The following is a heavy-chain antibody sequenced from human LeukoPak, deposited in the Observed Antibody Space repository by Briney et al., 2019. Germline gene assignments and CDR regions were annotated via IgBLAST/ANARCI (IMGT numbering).Heavy chain of an antibody. CDR1: GNYW. CDR2: INSDGSWT. V-gene: IGHV3-74*01. J-gene: IGHJ4*02. Sequence: GGSLRLSCAASGNYWMHWVRQAPGKVLVWISHINSDGSWTSYADSVKGRFTISRDNAKSSLYLQMDSLRGEDTAVYYCTRGGASTSYYWFYWGQGTQVTVSS. CDR3: TRGGASTSYYWFY. D-gene: IGHD2-8*01.